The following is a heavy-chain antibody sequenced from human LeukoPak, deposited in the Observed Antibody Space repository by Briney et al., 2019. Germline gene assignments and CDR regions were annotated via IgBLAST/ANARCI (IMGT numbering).Heavy chain of an antibody. CDR1: GFTFSSYA. Sequence: PGRSLRLSCAASGFTFSSYAMHWVRQAPGKGLEWVSAISGSGGSTYYADSVKGRFTISRDNSKNTLYLQMNSLRAEDTAVYYCARRGATRVAFDIWGQGTMVTVSS. V-gene: IGHV3-23*01. CDR2: ISGSGGST. J-gene: IGHJ3*02. D-gene: IGHD1-26*01. CDR3: ARRGATRVAFDI.